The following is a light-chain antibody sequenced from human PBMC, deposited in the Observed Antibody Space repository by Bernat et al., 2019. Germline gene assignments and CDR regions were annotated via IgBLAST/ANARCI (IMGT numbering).Light chain of an antibody. J-gene: IGLJ2*01. CDR3: SSYTSSSTPVV. CDR1: SSDVGGYNY. Sequence: QSALTQPASVSGSPGQSITISCTGTSSDVGGYNYVSWYQQHPGKAPKLIIFDVSNRPSGISNRFSGSKSGNTASLTISGLQAEDEADYYCSSYTSSSTPVVFGGVTKLTVL. CDR2: DVS. V-gene: IGLV2-14*03.